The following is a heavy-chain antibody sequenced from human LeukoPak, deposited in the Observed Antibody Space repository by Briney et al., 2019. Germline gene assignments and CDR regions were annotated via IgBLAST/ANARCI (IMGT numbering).Heavy chain of an antibody. J-gene: IGHJ4*02. D-gene: IGHD3-10*01. CDR3: ASRAVRGVVY. CDR1: GFTFSSYA. Sequence: PGGSLRLSCAASGFTFSSYAMHWVRQAPGKGLEYVSAISSNGGSTYYANSVKGRFTISRDNSKNTLYLQMGSLRAEDMAVYYCASRAVRGVVYWGQGTLVTVSS. CDR2: ISSNGGST. V-gene: IGHV3-64*01.